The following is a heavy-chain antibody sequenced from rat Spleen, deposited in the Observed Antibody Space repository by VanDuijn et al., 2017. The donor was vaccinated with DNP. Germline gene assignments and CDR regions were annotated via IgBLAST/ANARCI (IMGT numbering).Heavy chain of an antibody. CDR3: ARHKLGPYYFDY. D-gene: IGHD1-9*01. Sequence: EVQLVESGGGLVQPGRSLKLSCAASGFTFSNYGMHWIRQAPTKGLEWVASISPSGGSTYYRDSVKGRFTISRDNAKSTLYLQMDSLRSEDTATYYGARHKLGPYYFDYWGQGVMVTVSS. V-gene: IGHV5-19*01. J-gene: IGHJ2*01. CDR2: ISPSGGST. CDR1: GFTFSNYG.